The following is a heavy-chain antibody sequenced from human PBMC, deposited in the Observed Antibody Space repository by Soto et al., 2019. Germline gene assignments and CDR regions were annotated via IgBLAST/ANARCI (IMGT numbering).Heavy chain of an antibody. Sequence: GGSLRLSCAASGFTVSSYGMHWVRQAPGKGLEWVAVISYDGSNKYYADSVKGRFTISRDNSKNTLYLQMNSLRAEDTAVYYCAKDGIAAAGTYYYYYMDVWGKGTTVTVSS. V-gene: IGHV3-30*18. D-gene: IGHD6-13*01. CDR2: ISYDGSNK. J-gene: IGHJ6*03. CDR1: GFTVSSYG. CDR3: AKDGIAAAGTYYYYYMDV.